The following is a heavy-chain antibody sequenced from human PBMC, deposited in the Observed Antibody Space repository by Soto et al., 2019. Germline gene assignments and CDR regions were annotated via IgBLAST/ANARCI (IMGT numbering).Heavy chain of an antibody. CDR2: ISSGSDTI. J-gene: IGHJ4*02. Sequence: GGSLRLSCAVSGFTFSPYSMNWVRQAPGKGLEWISYISSGSDTIYYADSVRGRFTVSRDNTKNSLYLQMDSLRDEDTAVYYCARDRSTIYGVVTPIDYWGQGTLVTVSS. CDR1: GFTFSPYS. CDR3: ARDRSTIYGVVTPIDY. V-gene: IGHV3-48*02. D-gene: IGHD3-3*01.